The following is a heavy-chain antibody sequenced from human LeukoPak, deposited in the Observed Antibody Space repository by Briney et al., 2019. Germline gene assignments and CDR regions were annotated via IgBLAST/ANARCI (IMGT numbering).Heavy chain of an antibody. J-gene: IGHJ4*02. V-gene: IGHV3-23*01. CDR1: GFTFDTYA. CDR2: IDKSGGNI. Sequence: PGGSLRLSCAASGFTFDTYAMTWVRQAPGKGLEWVSVIDKSGGNIHYLDSAKGRFTISRDNSKNTLYLQMNSLRAEDTAVYYCAKDLSRVGYWGQGTLVTVSS. D-gene: IGHD1-26*01. CDR3: AKDLSRVGY.